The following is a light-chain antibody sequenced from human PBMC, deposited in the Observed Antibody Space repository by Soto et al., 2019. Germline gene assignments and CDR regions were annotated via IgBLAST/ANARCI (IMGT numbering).Light chain of an antibody. J-gene: IGKJ1*01. CDR2: AAS. CDR1: LRIRND. V-gene: IGKV1-17*01. CDR3: LQHDSYPWT. Sequence: DIQMTQSPSSLSASVGDRVTITCRASLRIRNDLGWYQHKPGKAPKRLIYAASSLQSGVPSRFSGSGSGTDFTLTISSLQPEDFATYFCLQHDSYPWTFGQGTKVEFK.